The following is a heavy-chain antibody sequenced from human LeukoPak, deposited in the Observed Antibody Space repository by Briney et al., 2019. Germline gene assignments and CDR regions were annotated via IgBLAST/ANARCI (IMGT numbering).Heavy chain of an antibody. CDR1: GFTFSSYW. Sequence: PGGSLRLSCAAPGFTFSSYWMHWVRQVPGKGLVWVSRINSDGSNTNYADSVKGRFTVSRDNVKNTLYLQMNSLRVDDTAVYYCASYAGYHFDYWGQGALVTVSS. D-gene: IGHD3-9*01. J-gene: IGHJ4*02. CDR3: ASYAGYHFDY. V-gene: IGHV3-74*01. CDR2: INSDGSNT.